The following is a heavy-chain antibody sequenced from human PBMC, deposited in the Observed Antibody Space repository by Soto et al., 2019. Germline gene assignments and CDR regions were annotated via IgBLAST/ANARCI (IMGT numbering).Heavy chain of an antibody. CDR3: ATGPGPMSYIVVVVAATFLP. CDR2: ISGSGGST. V-gene: IGHV3-23*01. J-gene: IGHJ4*02. Sequence: GGSLRLSCAASGFTFSSYAMSWVRQAPGKGLEWVSAISGSGGSTYYADSVKGRFTISRDNSKNTLYLQMNSLRAEDTAVYYCATGPGPMSYIVVVVAATFLPWGQGTLVTVSS. CDR1: GFTFSSYA. D-gene: IGHD2-15*01.